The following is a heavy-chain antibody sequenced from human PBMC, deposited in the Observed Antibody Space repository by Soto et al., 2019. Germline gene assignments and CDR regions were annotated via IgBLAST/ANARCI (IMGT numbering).Heavy chain of an antibody. CDR2: INPNSAGT. CDR1: GYTFTDYY. V-gene: IGHV1-2*04. J-gene: IGHJ6*02. Sequence: ASVKVSCKASGYTFTDYYIHWVRQAPGQGLEWMGWINPNSAGTNYAQKFQGWVTMTRDTSISTAFMELSRLRSDDTAVYYCATDTTTAAARGMDVWGQGTTVTVSS. D-gene: IGHD6-13*01. CDR3: ATDTTTAAARGMDV.